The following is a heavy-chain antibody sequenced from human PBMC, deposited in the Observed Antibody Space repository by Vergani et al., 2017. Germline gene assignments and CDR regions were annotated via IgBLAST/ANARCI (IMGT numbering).Heavy chain of an antibody. CDR1: GITFKNAW. CDR2: IRSKNDGGTA. CDR3: YTDYHDY. Sequence: EVQVVESGGGLIKPGGSLRLSCVVSGITFKNAWINWVRQAPGKGLVWIGRIRSKNDGGTADYAAPLKGRFTISRVDSKDSAFLLVNNLKTEDTAVYFCYTDYHDYWGQGTLVTVSS. D-gene: IGHD2-2*02. V-gene: IGHV3-15*01. J-gene: IGHJ4*02.